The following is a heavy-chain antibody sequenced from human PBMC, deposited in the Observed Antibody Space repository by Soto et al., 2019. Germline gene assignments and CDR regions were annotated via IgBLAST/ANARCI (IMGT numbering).Heavy chain of an antibody. J-gene: IGHJ4*02. V-gene: IGHV4-30-2*01. D-gene: IGHD5-18*01. Sequence: SETLSLTCAVSGGSITSGGYSWGWIRQPPGQGLEWIGYMYHSGNTYYNPSLKGRVTISLDHSRNQFSLRLNSVTAADTALYYCARGRGYSYGPYYFDYWGQGTLVTVSS. CDR3: ARGRGYSYGPYYFDY. CDR2: MYHSGNT. CDR1: GGSITSGGYS.